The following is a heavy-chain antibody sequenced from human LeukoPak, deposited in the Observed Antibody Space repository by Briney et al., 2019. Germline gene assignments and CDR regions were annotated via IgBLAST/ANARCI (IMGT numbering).Heavy chain of an antibody. CDR2: INPNSGGT. CDR3: ARDSIAAPYSGY. CDR1: GYTFTGHY. J-gene: IGHJ4*02. D-gene: IGHD6-6*01. Sequence: ASVKVSCKASGYTFTGHYMHWVRQAPGQGLEWMGWINPNSGGTNFAQRFQGRVTMTRDSSISTAYMELSRLRSDDTAVYYCARDSIAAPYSGYWGQGTLVTVSS. V-gene: IGHV1-2*02.